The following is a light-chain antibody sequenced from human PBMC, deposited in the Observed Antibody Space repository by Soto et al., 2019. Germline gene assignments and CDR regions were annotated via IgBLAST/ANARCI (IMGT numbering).Light chain of an antibody. Sequence: IVMTQSPATLSVSPGERATLSCRASQSVGSNLAWYQQKPGQAPRLLIYGASTRATGIPARFSGSGSVTEFTLTISSLQSEDFAVYYCQQYNNWPPWTFGQGTKVEIK. CDR3: QQYNNWPPWT. V-gene: IGKV3-15*01. J-gene: IGKJ1*01. CDR2: GAS. CDR1: QSVGSN.